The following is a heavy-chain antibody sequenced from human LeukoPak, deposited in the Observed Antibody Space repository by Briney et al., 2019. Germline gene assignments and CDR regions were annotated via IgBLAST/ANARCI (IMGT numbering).Heavy chain of an antibody. J-gene: IGHJ6*03. CDR3: ARDAWGYCDSSGYSFGSQYYMDV. V-gene: IGHV3-23*01. CDR2: ISGGGHST. CDR1: GFTFSDHA. Sequence: GGSLRLSCAASGFTFSDHAMTWVRQAPGKGLEWVSAISGGGHSTYYADSVRGRFTISRDNSKNTLSLQMNSLTAEDTAFYFCARDAWGYCDSSGYSFGSQYYMDVWGRGTTVTVSS. D-gene: IGHD3-22*01.